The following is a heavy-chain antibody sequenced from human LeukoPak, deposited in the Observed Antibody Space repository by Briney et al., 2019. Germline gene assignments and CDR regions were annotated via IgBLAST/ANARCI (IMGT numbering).Heavy chain of an antibody. CDR1: GFTFSSYS. Sequence: GGSLRLSCAASGFTFSSYSMNWVRQAPGKGLEWVSSISSSSSYIYYADSVKGRFTISRDNAKNSLCLQMNSLRAEDTAVYYCARDRNGDYQRDYDAFDIWGQGTMVTVSS. V-gene: IGHV3-21*01. CDR2: ISSSSSYI. D-gene: IGHD4-17*01. CDR3: ARDRNGDYQRDYDAFDI. J-gene: IGHJ3*02.